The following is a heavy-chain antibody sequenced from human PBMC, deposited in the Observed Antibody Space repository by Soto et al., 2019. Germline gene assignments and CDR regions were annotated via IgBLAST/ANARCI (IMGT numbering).Heavy chain of an antibody. D-gene: IGHD1-7*01. J-gene: IGHJ4*02. CDR3: ARDTMELLYSFDY. V-gene: IGHV3-74*01. CDR2: INSDGSSA. CDR1: GFAFSTYW. Sequence: GGSLRLSCAASGFAFSTYWMHWVRQAPGKGLVWVSRINSDGSSASYADSVKGRFTISRDNAKNTLYLQMNSLRAEDTAVYYCARDTMELLYSFDYSDQIPLSTLST.